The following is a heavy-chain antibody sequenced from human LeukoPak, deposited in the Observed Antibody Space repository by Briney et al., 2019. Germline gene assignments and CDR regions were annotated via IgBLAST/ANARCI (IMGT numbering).Heavy chain of an antibody. CDR3: ARARSGEQYYYYGMDV. CDR2: IYPGDSDT. Sequence: GESLQISCKGSGYTFTTYWIGWVRQLPGKGLEWMGIIYPGDSDTRYSPSFQGQVTISADRSINTAYLQWSSLKASDTAMYYCARARSGEQYYYYGMDVWGQGTTVTVSS. CDR1: GYTFTTYW. D-gene: IGHD3-10*01. J-gene: IGHJ6*02. V-gene: IGHV5-51*01.